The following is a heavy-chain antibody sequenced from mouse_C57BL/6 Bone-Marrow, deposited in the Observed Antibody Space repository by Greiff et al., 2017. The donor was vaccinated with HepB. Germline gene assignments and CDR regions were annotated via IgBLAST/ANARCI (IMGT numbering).Heavy chain of an antibody. CDR1: GYTFTSYW. J-gene: IGHJ4*01. CDR3: ANRDAMDY. CDR2: IDPSDSYT. Sequence: VQLQQPGAELVMPGASVKLSCKASGYTFTSYWMHWVKQRPGQGLEWIGEIDPSDSYTNYNQKFKGKSTLTVDKSSSTAYMQLSSLTSEDSAVYYCANRDAMDYWGQGTSVTVSS. V-gene: IGHV1-69*01.